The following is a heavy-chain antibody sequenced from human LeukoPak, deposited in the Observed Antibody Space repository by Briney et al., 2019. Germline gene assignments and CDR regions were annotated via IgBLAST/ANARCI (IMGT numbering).Heavy chain of an antibody. CDR3: AREEQWLALDY. V-gene: IGHV4-59*12. CDR2: IYYGGST. Sequence: SETLSLTCTVSGGSISSYYWGWIRQPPGKGLEWIGYIYYGGSTNYNPSLKSRVTISVDRSKNQFSLKLSSVTAADTAVYYCAREEQWLALDYWGQGTLVTVSS. CDR1: GGSISSYY. J-gene: IGHJ4*02. D-gene: IGHD6-19*01.